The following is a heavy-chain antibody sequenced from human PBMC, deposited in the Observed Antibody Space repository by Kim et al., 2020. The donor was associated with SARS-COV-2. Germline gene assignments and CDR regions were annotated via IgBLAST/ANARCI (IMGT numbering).Heavy chain of an antibody. Sequence: GGSLRLSCAASGFTFGDYAMNWVRQAPGKGLEWVSGISWNSGSIGNADSVKGRFTISRDNAKNSLVPQMNSQRAEDTALYYCANAQLWFRELVNAFDIWGQGTMVTVSS. CDR1: GFTFGDYA. CDR2: ISWNSGSI. V-gene: IGHV3-9*01. J-gene: IGHJ3*02. D-gene: IGHD3-10*01. CDR3: ANAQLWFRELVNAFDI.